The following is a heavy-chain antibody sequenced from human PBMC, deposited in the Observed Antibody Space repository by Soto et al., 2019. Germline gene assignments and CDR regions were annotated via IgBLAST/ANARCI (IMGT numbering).Heavy chain of an antibody. CDR3: GKERRGSGWSVCSF. Sequence: GGSLRLSCAASGFPFRDYAMNWVRQAPGKGLEWVSDISGNGDSARYADSVKGRFTVSRDNSRDTLYLQMNSLRVDDTAVYYRGKERRGSGWSVCSFWGQGTLVTVSS. CDR2: ISGNGDSA. CDR1: GFPFRDYA. V-gene: IGHV3-23*01. J-gene: IGHJ4*02. D-gene: IGHD6-19*01.